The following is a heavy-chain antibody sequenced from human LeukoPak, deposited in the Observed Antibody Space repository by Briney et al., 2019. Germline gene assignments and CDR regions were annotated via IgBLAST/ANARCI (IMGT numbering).Heavy chain of an antibody. CDR3: AKDLSGIAAASIDY. J-gene: IGHJ4*02. Sequence: GGSLRVSCAASRFTFSSYAMSWVRQAPGKGLEWVSAISGSGGSTYYADSVKGRFTISRDNSKNTLYLQMNSLRAEDTAVYYCAKDLSGIAAASIDYWGQETLVTVSS. CDR1: RFTFSSYA. D-gene: IGHD6-13*01. V-gene: IGHV3-23*01. CDR2: ISGSGGST.